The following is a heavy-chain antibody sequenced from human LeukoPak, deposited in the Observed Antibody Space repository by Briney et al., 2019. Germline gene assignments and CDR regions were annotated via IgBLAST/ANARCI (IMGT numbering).Heavy chain of an antibody. CDR2: INPNSGGT. Sequence: GASVKVSCKASGYTFTSYAMHWVRQAPGQRLEWMGWINPNSGGTNYAQKFQGRVTMTRDTSISTAYMELSRLRSDDTAVYYCARDDVVVPAAWDWGQGTLVTVSS. CDR1: GYTFTSYA. J-gene: IGHJ4*02. CDR3: ARDDVVVPAAWD. V-gene: IGHV1-2*02. D-gene: IGHD2-2*01.